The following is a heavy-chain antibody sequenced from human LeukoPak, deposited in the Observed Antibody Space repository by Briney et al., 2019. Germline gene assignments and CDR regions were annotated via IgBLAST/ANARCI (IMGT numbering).Heavy chain of an antibody. V-gene: IGHV4-34*01. CDR1: GGSFSGYY. Sequence: PSETLSLTCAVYGGSFSGYYWSWIRQPPGKGLEWIGEINHSGSTNYNPSLKSRVTISVDTSKNQFSLKLSSVTAADTAVYYCARGLYVVTRGGDWRNDAFDIWGQGTMVTVSS. D-gene: IGHD2-21*02. CDR3: ARGLYVVTRGGDWRNDAFDI. CDR2: INHSGST. J-gene: IGHJ3*02.